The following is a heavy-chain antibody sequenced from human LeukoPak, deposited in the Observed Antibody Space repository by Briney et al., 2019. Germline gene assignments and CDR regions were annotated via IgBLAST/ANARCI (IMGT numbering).Heavy chain of an antibody. Sequence: GGSLRLSCAASGFTFSSYAMGWVRQAPGKGLEWVSLIDYGSGGSHDADSVKGRFTISRDNSKNTLYLQMNSLRAEDTAIYYCAKDSYYYDSGTGDYWGQGTLVTVSS. V-gene: IGHV3-23*01. CDR1: GFTFSSYA. CDR3: AKDSYYYDSGTGDY. CDR2: IDYGSGGS. J-gene: IGHJ4*02. D-gene: IGHD3-22*01.